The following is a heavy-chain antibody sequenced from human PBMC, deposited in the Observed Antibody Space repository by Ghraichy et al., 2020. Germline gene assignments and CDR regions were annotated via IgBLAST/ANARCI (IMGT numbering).Heavy chain of an antibody. J-gene: IGHJ6*02. V-gene: IGHV3-48*02. CDR1: GFTFSGYS. CDR2: ISSTSRST. D-gene: IGHD4-23*01. Sequence: GGSLRLSCAASGFTFSGYSMNWVRQAPGKGLEWLSYISSTSRSTFYADSVKGRFTISRDNAKNSLYLQMKSLRDEDTAVYYCARGSKVVRFYYYDGMDVWSQGTTVTVSS. CDR3: ARGSKVVRFYYYDGMDV.